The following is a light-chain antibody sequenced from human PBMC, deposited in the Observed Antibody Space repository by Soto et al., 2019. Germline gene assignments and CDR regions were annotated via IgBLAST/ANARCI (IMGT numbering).Light chain of an antibody. Sequence: EIVMTQSPATLSVSPGERATLSCGASQSVSSNLAWYQQKPGQAPRLLIYGASTRATGIPSRFSGSGSGTEFTLTISRLQSEDFAVYHCQQYNNWPLTFGQGTKVDIK. CDR2: GAS. CDR3: QQYNNWPLT. CDR1: QSVSSN. J-gene: IGKJ1*01. V-gene: IGKV3-15*01.